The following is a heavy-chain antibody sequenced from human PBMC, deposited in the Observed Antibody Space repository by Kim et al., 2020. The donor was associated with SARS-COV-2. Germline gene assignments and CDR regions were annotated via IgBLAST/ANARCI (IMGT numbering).Heavy chain of an antibody. V-gene: IGHV4-59*01. J-gene: IGHJ4*02. CDR3: AREGTYFDY. CDR1: GGSISSYY. Sequence: SETLSLTCTVSGGSISSYYWSWIRQPPGKGLEWIGYIYYSGSTNYNPSLKSRVTISVDTSKNQFSLKLSSVTAADTAVYYCAREGTYFDYWGQGTLVTVSS. CDR2: IYYSGST. D-gene: IGHD1-1*01.